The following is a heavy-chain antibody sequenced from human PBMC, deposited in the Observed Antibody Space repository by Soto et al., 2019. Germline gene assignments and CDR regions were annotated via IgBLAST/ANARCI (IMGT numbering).Heavy chain of an antibody. CDR3: ASPPPPRIVFAFEV. V-gene: IGHV1-69*01. J-gene: IGHJ3*01. Sequence: QVQLVQSGAEVKKHGSSVKVSCKTSGGTLKNQAITWVRQAPGQGLEWMGGFLPPFNITNYAEKFQGRLTITADEATRTSYMELGSLTSADTAGYFCASPPPPRIVFAFEVCGQGTMVTVSS. CDR1: GGTLKNQA. D-gene: IGHD3-22*01. CDR2: FLPPFNIT.